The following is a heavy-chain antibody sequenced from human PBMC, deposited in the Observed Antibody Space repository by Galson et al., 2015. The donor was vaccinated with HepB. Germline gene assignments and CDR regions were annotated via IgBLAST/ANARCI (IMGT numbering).Heavy chain of an antibody. D-gene: IGHD2-15*01. CDR3: ARRALRVVVDAFDI. J-gene: IGHJ3*02. CDR1: GDSFTTHW. CDR2: VHPGDSHT. Sequence: QSGAEVKKPGESLKTSCKGSGDSFTTHWIGWVRQMPGKGLEWMGTVHPGDSHTIYSPSFQGQVTISADKSTSTAYLQWSTLKASDTAMYYCARRALRVVVDAFDIWGQGTMVTVSS. V-gene: IGHV5-51*01.